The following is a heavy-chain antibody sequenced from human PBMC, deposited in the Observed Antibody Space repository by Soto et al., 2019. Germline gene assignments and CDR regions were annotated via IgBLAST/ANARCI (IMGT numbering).Heavy chain of an antibody. J-gene: IGHJ6*02. D-gene: IGHD2-2*01. Sequence: PSETLSLTCAVYGGSFSGYYWNWIRQPPGKGLEWIGEINHSGSTNYNPSLKSRVTISVDTSKNQFSLKLSSVTAADTAVYYCARTSRYLACSSTSCYPGGYYYYYYGMDVWGQGTTVTVSS. CDR2: INHSGST. CDR3: ARTSRYLACSSTSCYPGGYYYYYYGMDV. V-gene: IGHV4-34*01. CDR1: GGSFSGYY.